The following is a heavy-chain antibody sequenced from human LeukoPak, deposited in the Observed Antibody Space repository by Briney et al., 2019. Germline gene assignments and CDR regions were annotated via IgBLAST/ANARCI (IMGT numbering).Heavy chain of an antibody. D-gene: IGHD2-15*01. V-gene: IGHV4-31*03. J-gene: IGHJ3*02. Sequence: SETLSLTCTVSGGSISSGGYYWSWIRQHPGKGLEWIAYIYYTGSTYYNPSLKSRLTISVDRSKNQFSLRLSSMTAADTAVYYCARMSAVVVHAFDIWGQGTMVTVSS. CDR1: GGSISSGGYY. CDR2: IYYTGST. CDR3: ARMSAVVVHAFDI.